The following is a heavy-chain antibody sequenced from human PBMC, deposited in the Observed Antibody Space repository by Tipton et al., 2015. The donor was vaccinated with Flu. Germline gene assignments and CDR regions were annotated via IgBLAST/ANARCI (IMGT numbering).Heavy chain of an antibody. CDR1: GYSISSGYY. CDR3: ARRSCSGGTCYYFDY. V-gene: IGHV4-38-2*02. Sequence: TLSLTCTVSGYSISSGYYWDWIRQPPGKGLEWIGSLYHSGSTYYNPSLTSRVTISLDTSKNEFSLTVSSVSAADTAVYYCARRSCSGGTCYYFDYWGKGTLVTVSS. CDR2: LYHSGST. D-gene: IGHD2-15*01. J-gene: IGHJ4*02.